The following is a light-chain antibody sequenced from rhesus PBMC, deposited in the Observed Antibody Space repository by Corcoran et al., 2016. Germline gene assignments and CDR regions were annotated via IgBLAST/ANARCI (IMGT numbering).Light chain of an antibody. Sequence: DVVMTQSPLSLPITPGQPASISCRSSQSLVHSNGNTYLGWYHQTPGQPPRRLFYQVSNRDSGVPDRYSASGAGTEFTLKISKVEAEDVGVYYCGQGTNVPYSFGQGTKVEIK. CDR1: QSLVHSNGNTY. V-gene: IGKV2-62*02. J-gene: IGKJ2*01. CDR2: QVS. CDR3: GQGTNVPYS.